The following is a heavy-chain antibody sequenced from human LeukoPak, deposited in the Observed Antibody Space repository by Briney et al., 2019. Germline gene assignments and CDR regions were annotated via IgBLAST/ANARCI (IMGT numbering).Heavy chain of an antibody. V-gene: IGHV4-38-2*02. Sequence: SETLSLTCTVSGYSISSGYYWGWIRQPPGKGLEWIGSIYYSGSTYYNPSLKSRVTISVDTSKNQFSLKLSSVTAADTAVYYCARAFYCSSTSCYTIGYYYYYMDVWGKGTTVTVSS. J-gene: IGHJ6*03. CDR1: GYSISSGYY. D-gene: IGHD2-2*02. CDR2: IYYSGST. CDR3: ARAFYCSSTSCYTIGYYYYYMDV.